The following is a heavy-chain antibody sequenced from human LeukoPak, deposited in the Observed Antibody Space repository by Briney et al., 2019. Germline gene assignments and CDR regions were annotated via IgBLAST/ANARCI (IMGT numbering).Heavy chain of an antibody. CDR3: ATGLDKSYTFDY. V-gene: IGHV1-24*01. CDR1: GYTLTELS. D-gene: IGHD1-26*01. CDR2: FDPEDGET. Sequence: GASVTVSFTVSGYTLTELSMHLGRQAPGKGLEWMGGFDPEDGETIYAQKFQGRVTMTEDTSTDTAYMELSSLRSEETAVYYCATGLDKSYTFDYWGQGTLVTVSS. J-gene: IGHJ4*02.